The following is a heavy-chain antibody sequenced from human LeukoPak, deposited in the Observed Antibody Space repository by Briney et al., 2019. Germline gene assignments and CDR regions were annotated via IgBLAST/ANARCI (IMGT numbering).Heavy chain of an antibody. CDR3: AREKNGSYWRVKAFDI. D-gene: IGHD1-26*01. CDR2: ITSSSSYT. Sequence: PGGSLRLSCAAPGITFSNYNMNWVRQAPGKGLEWISSITSSSSYTFYADSVKGRFTISRDNAKNSLYLQMNSLRAEDTAVYYCAREKNGSYWRVKAFDIWGQGTMVTVSS. CDR1: GITFSNYN. J-gene: IGHJ3*02. V-gene: IGHV3-21*01.